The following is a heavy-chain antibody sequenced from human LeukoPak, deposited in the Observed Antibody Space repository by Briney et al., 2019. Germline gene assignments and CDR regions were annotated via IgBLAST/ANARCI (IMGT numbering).Heavy chain of an antibody. Sequence: NPSETVSLTCTVSGGSISSYYWSWIRQPPGKGLEWIAYIYYSGSTNYNPSLKSRVTISVDTSKNQFSLKLYSVTAADTAVYYCARHLVYGSGTPPYFDYWGQGTLVIVSS. V-gene: IGHV4-59*08. CDR2: IYYSGST. CDR3: ARHLVYGSGTPPYFDY. CDR1: GGSISSYY. J-gene: IGHJ4*02. D-gene: IGHD3-10*01.